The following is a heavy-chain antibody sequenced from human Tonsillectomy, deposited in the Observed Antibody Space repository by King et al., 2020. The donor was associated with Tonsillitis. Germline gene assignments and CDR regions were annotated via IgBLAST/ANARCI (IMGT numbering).Heavy chain of an antibody. CDR3: ARHKRYYDHSGGFDP. V-gene: IGHV1-18*01. CDR2: ISAYNGNT. Sequence: VQLVQSGAEVKKPGDSVKVSCKASGYTFTSYGISWVRQAPGQGLEWMGWISAYNGNTNYAQKLQGRVTMTTDTSTSTAYMELRSLRSDDTAVYYCARHKRYYDHSGGFDPWGQGTLVTVSS. CDR1: GYTFTSYG. D-gene: IGHD1-26*01. J-gene: IGHJ5*02.